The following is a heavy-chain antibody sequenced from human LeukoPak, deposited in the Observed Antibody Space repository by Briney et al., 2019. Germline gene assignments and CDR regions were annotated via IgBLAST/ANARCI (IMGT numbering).Heavy chain of an antibody. Sequence: PSETLSLTCAVYGGSFSGYYWSWIRQPPGKGLEWIGEINHSGSTNYNPSLKSRVTISVDPSKNQFSVKVSSVTGADTAMYYCARGLHVGETLPYYFWSRGTLVTVSS. J-gene: IGHJ4*02. CDR3: ARGLHVGETLPYYF. CDR1: GGSFSGYY. V-gene: IGHV4-34*01. D-gene: IGHD3-16*01. CDR2: INHSGST.